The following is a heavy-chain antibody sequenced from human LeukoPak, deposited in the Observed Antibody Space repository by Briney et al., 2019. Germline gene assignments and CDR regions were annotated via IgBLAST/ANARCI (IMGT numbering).Heavy chain of an antibody. CDR3: AKDIVVVPAANFDY. J-gene: IGHJ4*02. CDR2: ISGSGGST. CDR1: GFTFSSYA. D-gene: IGHD2-2*01. V-gene: IGHV3-23*01. Sequence: GGSLRLSCAASGFTFSSYAMSWVRQAPGKGLEWVSAISGSGGSTYYADSVKGRFTTSRDNSKNTLYLQMNSLRAEDTAVYYCAKDIVVVPAANFDYWGQGTLVTVSS.